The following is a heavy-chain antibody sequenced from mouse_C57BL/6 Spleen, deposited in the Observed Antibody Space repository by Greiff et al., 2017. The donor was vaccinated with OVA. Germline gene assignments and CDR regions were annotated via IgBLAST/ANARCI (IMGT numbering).Heavy chain of an antibody. Sequence: VQLQQPGAELVMPGASVKLSCKASGYTFTSYWMHWVKQRPGQGLEWIGEIHPSDSYTNYNQKFKGKSTLTVDKSSSTAYMQLSSLTSEDSAVYYCARNYYDYDAWFAYWGQGTLVTVSA. CDR3: ARNYYDYDAWFAY. CDR1: GYTFTSYW. CDR2: IHPSDSYT. V-gene: IGHV1-69*01. D-gene: IGHD2-4*01. J-gene: IGHJ3*01.